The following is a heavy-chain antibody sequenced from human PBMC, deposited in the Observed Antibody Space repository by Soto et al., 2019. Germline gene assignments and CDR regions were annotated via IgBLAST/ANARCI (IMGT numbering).Heavy chain of an antibody. V-gene: IGHV3-48*03. CDR2: ISSSGSTI. Sequence: EVQLVESGGGLVQPGGSLRLSCAASGFTFSSYEMNWVRQAPGKGLEWVSYISSSGSTIYYADSVKGRFTISRDNAKNSWYLQMNSLRAEDTAVYYCAGDGPFTMVGGAPVYWGQGPLVTVSS. CDR3: AGDGPFTMVGGAPVY. J-gene: IGHJ4*02. D-gene: IGHD3-10*01. CDR1: GFTFSSYE.